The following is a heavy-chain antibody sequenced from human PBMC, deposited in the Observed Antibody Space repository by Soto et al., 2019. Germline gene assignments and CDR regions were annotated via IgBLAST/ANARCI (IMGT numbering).Heavy chain of an antibody. CDR2: IYYSRST. J-gene: IGHJ5*02. V-gene: IGHV4-59*08. CDR3: ARYRDSSSTYNWFDP. CDR1: GGSISSYY. Sequence: SETLSLTCTVSGGSISSYYWSWIRQPPGKGLEWIGYIYYSRSTNYNPSLKSRVTISVDTSKNQFSLKLSSVTAADTAVYYCARYRDSSSTYNWFDPWGQGTLVTVSS. D-gene: IGHD6-6*01.